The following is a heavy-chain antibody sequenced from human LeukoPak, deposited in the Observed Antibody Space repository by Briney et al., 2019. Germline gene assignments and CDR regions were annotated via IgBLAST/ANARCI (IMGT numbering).Heavy chain of an antibody. CDR3: AKEGLHYGSGSYYSNWFDP. Sequence: GGSLRLSCAASGFTVSGNYMSWVRQAPGKGLEWVSVIYRDGSIYYADSVKGRFTISRDNSKNTLYLQMNSLRAEDTAVYYCAKEGLHYGSGSYYSNWFDPWGQGTPVTVSS. V-gene: IGHV3-66*01. CDR2: IYRDGSI. J-gene: IGHJ5*02. CDR1: GFTVSGNY. D-gene: IGHD3-10*01.